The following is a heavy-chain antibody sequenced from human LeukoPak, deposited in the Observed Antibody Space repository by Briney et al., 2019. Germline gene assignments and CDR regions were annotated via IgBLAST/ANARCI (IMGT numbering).Heavy chain of an antibody. D-gene: IGHD6-6*01. J-gene: IGHJ4*02. Sequence: GGSLRLSCAASGFTFSSYAMHWVRQAPGKGLEWVAVISYDGSNKYYADSVKGRFTISRDNSKNTLYLQMNSLRAEDTAVYYYAKDLLGSSSVFDYWGQGTLVTVSS. CDR3: AKDLLGSSSVFDY. CDR2: ISYDGSNK. CDR1: GFTFSSYA. V-gene: IGHV3-30*04.